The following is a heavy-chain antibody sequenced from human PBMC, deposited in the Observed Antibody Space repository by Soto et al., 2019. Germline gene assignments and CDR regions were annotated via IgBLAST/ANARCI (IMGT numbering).Heavy chain of an antibody. CDR1: GFTLSSYE. CDR2: ISDSGGTV. V-gene: IGHV3-48*03. J-gene: IGHJ6*04. CDR3: ARDLLHYDFGSGYSAYFYYGMDV. D-gene: IGHD3-3*01. Sequence: GGTMRLSCAASGFTLSSYEMNWVRQPSGKGTERVSYISDSGGTVYYAGSVKGRFTVSRDNAQNSVYLQMNSLRTYDTAMYYCARDLLHYDFGSGYSAYFYYGMDVWGTGTTVIVAS.